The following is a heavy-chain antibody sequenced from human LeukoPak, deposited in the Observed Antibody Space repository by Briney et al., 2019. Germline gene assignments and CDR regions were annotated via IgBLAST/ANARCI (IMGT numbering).Heavy chain of an antibody. CDR2: IHYSGTT. D-gene: IGHD2-2*01. J-gene: IGHJ4*02. V-gene: IGHV4-39*02. CDR3: ARGPTYQPIDY. Sequence: PSETLSLTCTVSGGSISSSNYYWGWIRQPPGKGLDWIASIHYSGTTYYNPSLKSRVTISVDTSKNHFSLKLSSVTAADTAVYYCARGPTYQPIDYWGQGTLVTVPS. CDR1: GGSISSSNYY.